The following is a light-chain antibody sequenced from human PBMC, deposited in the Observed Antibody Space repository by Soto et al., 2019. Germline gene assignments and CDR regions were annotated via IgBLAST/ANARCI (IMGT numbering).Light chain of an antibody. CDR3: AAWDDSLNGRV. V-gene: IGLV1-44*01. CDR1: SSNIGSNT. Sequence: SVLTQPPSASGTPGQRVTISCSGSSSNIGSNTVNWYQQLPGTAPKLLIYSHNQRPSGVPDRFSGSKSGTSAYLAISGLQSEDEADYYCAAWDDSLNGRVFGTGTKLTVL. J-gene: IGLJ1*01. CDR2: SHN.